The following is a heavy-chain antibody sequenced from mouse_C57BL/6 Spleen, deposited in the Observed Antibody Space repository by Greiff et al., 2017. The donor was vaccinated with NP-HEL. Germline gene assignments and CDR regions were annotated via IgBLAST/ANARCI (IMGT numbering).Heavy chain of an antibody. J-gene: IGHJ1*03. V-gene: IGHV5-9*01. Sequence: EVQGVESGGGLVKPGGSLKLSCAASGFTFSSYTMSWVRQTPEKRLEWVATLSGGGGNTYYPDSVKGRFTISRDNAKNTLYLQMSSLRSEDTALYYWARHKVTTVVAPLGVWGTGTTVTVSS. CDR2: LSGGGGNT. CDR3: ARHKVTTVVAPLGV. CDR1: GFTFSSYT. D-gene: IGHD1-1*01.